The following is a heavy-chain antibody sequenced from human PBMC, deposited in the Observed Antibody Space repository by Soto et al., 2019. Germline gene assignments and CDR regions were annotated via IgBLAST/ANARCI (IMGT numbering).Heavy chain of an antibody. D-gene: IGHD4-4*01. Sequence: EVQLVESGGGLVQPGGSLRLSCAASGFTFSGSAIHWVRQASGKGLEWVGRIRSKANDHATAYAASVKGRFTISRDDSRNTAYLQMNSLKIEDTALYYCTRRVTTTVVDYWGQGTLVTVSS. CDR3: TRRVTTTVVDY. V-gene: IGHV3-73*01. J-gene: IGHJ4*02. CDR1: GFTFSGSA. CDR2: IRSKANDHAT.